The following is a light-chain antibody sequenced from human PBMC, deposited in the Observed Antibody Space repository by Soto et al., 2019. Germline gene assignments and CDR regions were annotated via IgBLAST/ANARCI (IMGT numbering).Light chain of an antibody. V-gene: IGKV3-20*01. CDR2: GAS. CDR3: QQYGSSPRT. J-gene: IGKJ1*01. CDR1: QSVGSSQ. Sequence: EIVLTQSPGTLSLSPGERATLSCRASQSVGSSQLAWYQQKPGQAPRLVMYGASSRATDTPDRFSGSGSGTDFILTISRLEPEDFAVYYCQQYGSSPRTFGQGTKVEIK.